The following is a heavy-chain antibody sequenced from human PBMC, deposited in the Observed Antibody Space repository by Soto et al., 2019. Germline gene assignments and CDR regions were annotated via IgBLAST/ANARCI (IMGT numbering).Heavy chain of an antibody. D-gene: IGHD3-10*01. Sequence: QMQLVQSGPEVKKPGTSVKVSCKASGFTFTSSAVQWVRQARGQGLEWIGWIVVGSGNTNYAQKFQERVTITRDMSTRTAYIELSSLRSEDTAVYYCAAGIGTSDYWGQGTLVTVSS. V-gene: IGHV1-58*01. J-gene: IGHJ4*02. CDR2: IVVGSGNT. CDR3: AAGIGTSDY. CDR1: GFTFTSSA.